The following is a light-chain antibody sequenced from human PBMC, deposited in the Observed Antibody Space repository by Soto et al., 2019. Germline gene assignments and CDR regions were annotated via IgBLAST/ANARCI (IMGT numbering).Light chain of an antibody. J-gene: IGKJ1*01. CDR1: QSTSFY. CDR3: QHYNSNTWT. CDR2: KAS. V-gene: IGKV1-5*03. Sequence: DIQMTQSASTMSASLGDRVTITWGASQSTSFYLAWYQQKPGTAPKLLIYKASSLATGVPSRFSGSGSGTEFTLTISSLQPDDFATFSCQHYNSNTWTFGQGTKVDIK.